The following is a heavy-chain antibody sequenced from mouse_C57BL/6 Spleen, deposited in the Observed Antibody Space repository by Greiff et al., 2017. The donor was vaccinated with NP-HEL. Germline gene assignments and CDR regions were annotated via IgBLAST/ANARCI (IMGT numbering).Heavy chain of an antibody. CDR3: ARYSNPLAMDY. CDR2: INYDGSST. Sequence: EVQLVESEGGLVQPGSSMKLSCTASGFTFSDYYMAWVRQVPEKGLEWVANINYDGSSTYYLDSLKSRFIISRDNAKNILYLQMSSLKSEDTATYYCARYSNPLAMDYWGQGTSVTVSS. J-gene: IGHJ4*01. V-gene: IGHV5-16*01. CDR1: GFTFSDYY. D-gene: IGHD2-5*01.